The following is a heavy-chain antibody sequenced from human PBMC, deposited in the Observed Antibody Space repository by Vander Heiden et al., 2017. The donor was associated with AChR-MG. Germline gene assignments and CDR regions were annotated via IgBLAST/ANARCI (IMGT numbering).Heavy chain of an antibody. V-gene: IGHV3-23*01. Sequence: EVQLLESGGGLVQPGGSLRLSCAASGFTFSSYAMSWVRQAPGKGLEWVSAISGSGGSTYYADSVKGRFTISRDNSKNTLYLQMNSLRAEDTAVYYCAKDWNSNYDYIWGSYMGLGYWGQGTLVTVSS. CDR2: ISGSGGST. CDR3: AKDWNSNYDYIWGSYMGLGY. CDR1: GFTFSSYA. J-gene: IGHJ4*02. D-gene: IGHD3-16*01.